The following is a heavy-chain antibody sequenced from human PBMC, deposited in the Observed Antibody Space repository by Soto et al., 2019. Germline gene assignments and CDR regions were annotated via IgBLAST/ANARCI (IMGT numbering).Heavy chain of an antibody. D-gene: IGHD2-15*01. V-gene: IGHV3-23*01. CDR2: ISGSGANT. CDR3: VKLGGLYLGSYDY. Sequence: GGSLRLSCAASGFTFSNFAMSWVRQAPGKGLEWVSTISGSGANTYYADSVKGRFTISRDNSRNTLYLQVNSLRAEDTAIYYCVKLGGLYLGSYDYWGQGTLVTVSS. CDR1: GFTFSNFA. J-gene: IGHJ4*02.